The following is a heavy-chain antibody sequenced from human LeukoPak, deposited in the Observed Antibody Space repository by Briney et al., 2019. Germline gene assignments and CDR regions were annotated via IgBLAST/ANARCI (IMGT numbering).Heavy chain of an antibody. CDR1: GVSISSYY. J-gene: IGHJ6*02. CDR3: ARGPHYDVLDGMDV. D-gene: IGHD3-9*01. Sequence: SETLSLTCTVSGVSISSYYWSWMRQAPGKGLEWIGRITNSGSTNNKPSLKSRVTMSVDTSKNQFSLSLSSVTAADTAVYYCARGPHYDVLDGMDVWGQGTTVTVSS. CDR2: ITNSGST. V-gene: IGHV4-4*07.